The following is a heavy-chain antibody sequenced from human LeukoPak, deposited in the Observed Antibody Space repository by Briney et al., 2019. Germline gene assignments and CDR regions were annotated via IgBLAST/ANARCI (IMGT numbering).Heavy chain of an antibody. D-gene: IGHD6-13*01. Sequence: PGGSLRLSCAASGFTFDDYAMHWVRQAPGKGLEWVSGISWNSGSIGYADSVKGRFTISRDNAKNSLYLQMNSLRAEDTALYYCAKDKGSSWKYNWFDPWGQGTLVTVSS. CDR1: GFTFDDYA. J-gene: IGHJ5*02. CDR2: ISWNSGSI. V-gene: IGHV3-9*01. CDR3: AKDKGSSWKYNWFDP.